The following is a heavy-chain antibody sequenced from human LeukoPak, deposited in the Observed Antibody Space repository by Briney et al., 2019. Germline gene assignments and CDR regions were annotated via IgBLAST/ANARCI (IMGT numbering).Heavy chain of an antibody. CDR2: LYYSGGT. Sequence: SETLSLTCAVYGGSFSGYYWNWLRQPPGKGLEWIGYLYYSGGTDYNRSLKSRVTMSVDTSKNQFSLKLRFVTAADTAVYYCARRADYFSTTGYDKFDYWGQGSLVTVSS. CDR1: GGSFSGYY. V-gene: IGHV4-59*08. J-gene: IGHJ4*02. CDR3: ARRADYFSTTGYDKFDY. D-gene: IGHD3-9*01.